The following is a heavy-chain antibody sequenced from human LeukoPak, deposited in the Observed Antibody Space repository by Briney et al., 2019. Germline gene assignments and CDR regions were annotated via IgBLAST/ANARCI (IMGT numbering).Heavy chain of an antibody. CDR3: ARESHATFDY. CDR1: GFTFSNYW. V-gene: IGHV3-7*01. D-gene: IGHD1-26*01. Sequence: PGGSLRLSCVDSGFTFSNYWMSWVRQAPGKELEWVANMNQDGSEKYYVDSVKGRFTISRDNAKNSLYLQMNSPRAEDTAVYYCARESHATFDYWGQGTLVIVSS. J-gene: IGHJ4*02. CDR2: MNQDGSEK.